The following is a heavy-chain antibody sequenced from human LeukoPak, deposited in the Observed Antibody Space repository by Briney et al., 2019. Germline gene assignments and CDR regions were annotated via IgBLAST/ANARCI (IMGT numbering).Heavy chain of an antibody. Sequence: GRTLRLSCAASGFTFSGSAMHWVRQSSGHGLEWVGRNRSKANSYATAYAASVKGRFTISRDDSKNTAYLQMNSLKTEDTAVYYCTRQAKWDAFDIWGQGTMVTVSS. CDR3: TRQAKWDAFDI. D-gene: IGHD2-8*01. CDR2: NRSKANSYAT. J-gene: IGHJ3*02. CDR1: GFTFSGSA. V-gene: IGHV3-73*01.